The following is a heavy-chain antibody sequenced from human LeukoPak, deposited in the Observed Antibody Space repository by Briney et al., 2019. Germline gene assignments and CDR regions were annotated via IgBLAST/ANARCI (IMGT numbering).Heavy chain of an antibody. V-gene: IGHV3-30*04. D-gene: IGHD2/OR15-2a*01. CDR2: IAYDGSYN. Sequence: PGGSLRLSCAASGFTFSAYAMHWVRQAPGKGLEWVGLIAYDGSYNYYADSVKGRVTISRDNSKNSLFLQMHALRIEDTAVYYCAREDRAFRVDYWGQGTLVSVSS. CDR1: GFTFSAYA. J-gene: IGHJ4*02. CDR3: AREDRAFRVDY.